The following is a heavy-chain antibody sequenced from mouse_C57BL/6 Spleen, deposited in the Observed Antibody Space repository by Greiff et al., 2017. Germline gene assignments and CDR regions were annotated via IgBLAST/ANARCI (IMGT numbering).Heavy chain of an antibody. J-gene: IGHJ4*01. CDR3: GRDYDRNAMDN. CDR2: IHPNSGST. V-gene: IGHV1-64*01. CDR1: GYTFTSYW. Sequence: QVQLQQPGAELVKPGASVKLSCKASGYTFTSYWMHWVKQRPGQGLEWIGMIHPNSGSTNYNEKFKSKATLTVDKSSSTAYMQLSSLTSEDSAVYYCGRDYDRNAMDNWGQGTSVTVSS. D-gene: IGHD2-4*01.